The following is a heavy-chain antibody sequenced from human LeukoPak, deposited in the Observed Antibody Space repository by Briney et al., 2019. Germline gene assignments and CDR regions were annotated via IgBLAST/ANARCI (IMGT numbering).Heavy chain of an antibody. CDR2: IHHSGST. J-gene: IGHJ4*02. Sequence: PSGTLSLTCAVSGDSISSNYWWTWVRQPPGKGLEWIGEIHHSGSTNYSPSLKSRVTISVDTSKNQFSLKLSSVTAADTAVYYCARGSSGYCLNCDYWGQGTLVTVSS. V-gene: IGHV4-4*02. CDR1: GDSISSNYW. CDR3: ARGSSGYCLNCDY. D-gene: IGHD3-22*01.